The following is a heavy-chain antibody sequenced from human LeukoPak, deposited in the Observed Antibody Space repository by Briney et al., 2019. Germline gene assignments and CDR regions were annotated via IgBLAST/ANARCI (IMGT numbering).Heavy chain of an antibody. Sequence: GGSLKISCKGSGYSFTSYWIGWVRQMPGKGLEWMGIIYPGDSDTRYSPSFQGQVTISADKSISTAYLQWSSLKASDTAMYYCARSHYYDSSGYYLAGSFDYWGQGTLVTVSS. CDR2: IYPGDSDT. CDR3: ARSHYYDSSGYYLAGSFDY. V-gene: IGHV5-51*01. D-gene: IGHD3-22*01. CDR1: GYSFTSYW. J-gene: IGHJ4*02.